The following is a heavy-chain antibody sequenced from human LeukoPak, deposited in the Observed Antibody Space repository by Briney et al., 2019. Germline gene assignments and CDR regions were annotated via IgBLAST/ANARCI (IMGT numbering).Heavy chain of an antibody. Sequence: GGSLRLSCAASGFTFSSYAMAWVRQAPGKGLEWVAHIKQDGSQEYYVDSVKGRFTISRDSAKNSLYLQMNSLRAEDTAVYYCARGVPYDSWSGPHYSDYWGQGTLVTVSS. D-gene: IGHD3-3*01. V-gene: IGHV3-7*01. J-gene: IGHJ4*02. CDR2: IKQDGSQE. CDR1: GFTFSSYA. CDR3: ARGVPYDSWSGPHYSDY.